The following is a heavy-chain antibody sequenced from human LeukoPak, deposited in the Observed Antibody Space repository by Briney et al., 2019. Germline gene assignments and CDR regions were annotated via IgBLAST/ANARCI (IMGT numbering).Heavy chain of an antibody. CDR2: ICAYNGNT. CDR1: GYTFTSYG. D-gene: IGHD3-10*01. J-gene: IGHJ4*02. Sequence: GASVKVSCKASGYTFTSYGISWVRQAPGQGLEWMGWICAYNGNTNYAQKLQGRVTMTTDTSTSTAYMELRSLRADDTAVYDCARDLEILWFGELIGYFDYWGQGTLVTVSS. CDR3: ARDLEILWFGELIGYFDY. V-gene: IGHV1-18*01.